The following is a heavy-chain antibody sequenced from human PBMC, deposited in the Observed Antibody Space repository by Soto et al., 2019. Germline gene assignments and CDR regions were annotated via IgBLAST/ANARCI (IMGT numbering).Heavy chain of an antibody. V-gene: IGHV3-48*01. CDR2: ISSSSSTI. D-gene: IGHD3-10*01. CDR3: ARDKVSLWFGELEDYYYYYMDV. CDR1: GFTFSSYS. Sequence: EVQLLESGGGLVQPGGSLRLSCAASGFTFSSYSMNWVRQAPGKGLEWVSYISSSSSTIYYADSVKGRFTISRDNAKNSLYLQMNSLRAEDTAVYYCARDKVSLWFGELEDYYYYYMDVWGKGTTVTVSS. J-gene: IGHJ6*03.